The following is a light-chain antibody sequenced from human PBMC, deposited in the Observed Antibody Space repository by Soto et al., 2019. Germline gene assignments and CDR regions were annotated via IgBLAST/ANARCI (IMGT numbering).Light chain of an antibody. Sequence: QSALTQPASVSGAPGQSITISSTGTSSDLGGYNYVSWYQQHPGKAPKFMIYDVSNRPSGVSNRFSGSKSGNTGSLTISGLQAEDEADYYCFSYTTSTTRPIVFGTGTQVPVL. CDR2: DVS. J-gene: IGLJ1*01. V-gene: IGLV2-14*01. CDR3: FSYTTSTTRPIV. CDR1: SSDLGGYNY.